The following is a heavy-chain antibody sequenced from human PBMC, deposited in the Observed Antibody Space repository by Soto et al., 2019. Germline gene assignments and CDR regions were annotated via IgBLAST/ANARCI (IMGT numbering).Heavy chain of an antibody. CDR3: ARDGYCSSTSCPLDY. V-gene: IGHV3-33*01. D-gene: IGHD2-2*03. Sequence: GGSLRLSCAASGFTFSSYGMHWVRQAPGKGLEWVAVIWYDGSNKYYADSVKGRFTISRDNSKNTLYLQMNSLRAEDTAVYYCARDGYCSSTSCPLDYWGQGTLVTVSS. CDR1: GFTFSSYG. J-gene: IGHJ4*02. CDR2: IWYDGSNK.